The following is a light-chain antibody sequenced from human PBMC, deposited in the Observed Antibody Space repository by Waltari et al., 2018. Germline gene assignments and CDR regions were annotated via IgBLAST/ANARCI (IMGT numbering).Light chain of an antibody. V-gene: IGKV1-5*03. J-gene: IGKJ1*01. Sequence: DIQMTQSPYTLSASVGHTVTITCRASQSISSWLAWFQQKPGKAPKLLIQKASSLESGVPSRFSGSGSGTEFTLTISSLQPDDFATYYCQQYSSFWTFGQGTKVEIK. CDR2: KAS. CDR1: QSISSW. CDR3: QQYSSFWT.